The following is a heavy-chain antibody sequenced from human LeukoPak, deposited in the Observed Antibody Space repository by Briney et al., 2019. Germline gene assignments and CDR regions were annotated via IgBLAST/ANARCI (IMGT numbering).Heavy chain of an antibody. CDR2: ISSSGSTI. D-gene: IGHD3-16*02. V-gene: IGHV3-48*03. J-gene: IGHJ3*02. CDR1: GFTFSSYE. CDR3: ARGRYYDYVWGSYPQWGAFDI. Sequence: GGSLRLSCAASGFTFSSYEMNWVRQAPGKGLEWVSYISSSGSTIYYADSVKGRFTISRDNAKNTLYLQMNSLRAEDTAVYYCARGRYYDYVWGSYPQWGAFDIWGQGTMVTVSS.